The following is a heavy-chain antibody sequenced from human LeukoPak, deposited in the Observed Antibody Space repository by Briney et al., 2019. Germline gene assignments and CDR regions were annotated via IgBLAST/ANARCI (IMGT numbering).Heavy chain of an antibody. V-gene: IGHV4-4*07. CDR1: AGSISTFY. CDR2: INYSGST. D-gene: IGHD6-25*01. Sequence: SETLSLTCTVSAGSISTFYWTWIRQPAGKGLEWIGRINYSGSTNYNPSLRGRVSMSVDRPKNQFSLTLNPVTAADTAVYYCAREGGDPRWLDPWGQGTLVTVSS. CDR3: AREGGDPRWLDP. J-gene: IGHJ5*02.